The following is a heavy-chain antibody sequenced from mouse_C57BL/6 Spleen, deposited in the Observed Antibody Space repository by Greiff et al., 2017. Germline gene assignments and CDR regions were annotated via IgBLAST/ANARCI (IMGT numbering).Heavy chain of an antibody. D-gene: IGHD1-1*01. V-gene: IGHV1-9*01. J-gene: IGHJ1*03. Sequence: QVQLQQSGAELMKPGASVKLSCTATGYTFTGYWIEWVKQRPGHGLEWIGEILPGSGSTNYNEKFKGQATFTADTSSNTAYIQLSSLTTEDSAIYFCARYAYGSSHWYFDVWGTGTTVTVSS. CDR2: ILPGSGST. CDR3: ARYAYGSSHWYFDV. CDR1: GYTFTGYW.